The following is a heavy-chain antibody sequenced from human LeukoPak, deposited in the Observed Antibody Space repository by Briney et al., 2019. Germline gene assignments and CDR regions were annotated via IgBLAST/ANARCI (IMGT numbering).Heavy chain of an antibody. Sequence: GGSLRLSCAASGVTLSTYAMSWARQAPGKGLEWVSGISSSGSGDNTYYADSVKGRFTISRDSSKNTLFLHMNTLRAEDTAIYYCAKGRTVGASYWCFDLWGRGTLVTVSS. CDR3: AKGRTVGASYWCFDL. D-gene: IGHD1-26*01. J-gene: IGHJ2*01. CDR2: ISSSGSGDNT. CDR1: GVTLSTYA. V-gene: IGHV3-23*01.